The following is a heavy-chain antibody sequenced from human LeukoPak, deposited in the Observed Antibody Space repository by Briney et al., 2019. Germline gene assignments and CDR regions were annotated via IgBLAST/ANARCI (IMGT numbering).Heavy chain of an antibody. CDR2: INWNGGST. CDR3: ARSGNYDILTGYYNY. J-gene: IGHJ4*02. CDR1: GFTFDDYG. D-gene: IGHD3-9*01. Sequence: GGSLRLSCAASGFTFDDYGMSWVRQAPGKGLEWVSGINWNGGSTGYADSVKGRFTISRDNAKNSLYLQMNSLRAEDTALYYSARSGNYDILTGYYNYWGQGTLVTVSS. V-gene: IGHV3-20*04.